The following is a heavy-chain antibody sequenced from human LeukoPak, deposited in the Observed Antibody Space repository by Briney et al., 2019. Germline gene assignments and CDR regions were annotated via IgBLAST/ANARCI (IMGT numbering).Heavy chain of an antibody. CDR2: IYPGDSDT. CDR3: ARHHYDFWSGYDYYYYMDV. J-gene: IGHJ6*03. V-gene: IGHV5-51*01. CDR1: GYSFTSYW. D-gene: IGHD3-3*01. Sequence: GESLKISCKGSGYSFTSYWIGWVRQMPGKGLEWMGIIYPGDSDTRYSPSFQGQVTISADKSISTAYLQWSSLKASDTAMYYCARHHYDFWSGYDYYYYMDVWGKGTTVTVSS.